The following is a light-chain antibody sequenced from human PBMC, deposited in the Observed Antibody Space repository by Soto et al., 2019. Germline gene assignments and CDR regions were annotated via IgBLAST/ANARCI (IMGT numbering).Light chain of an antibody. CDR2: EVG. CDR3: SSYTSNILYV. V-gene: IGLV2-14*01. Sequence: QSVLTQPASVSGSLGQSITISCTGSNSDVGGHNYVSWYQQHPGKAPKLMIYEVGIRPSGVSTRFSGSKSGNTASLTISGLQAEDEADYYCSSYTSNILYVFGTGTKVTVL. CDR1: NSDVGGHNY. J-gene: IGLJ1*01.